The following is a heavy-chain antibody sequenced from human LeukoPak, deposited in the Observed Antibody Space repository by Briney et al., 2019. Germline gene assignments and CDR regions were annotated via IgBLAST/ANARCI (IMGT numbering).Heavy chain of an antibody. CDR2: ISYDGSNK. D-gene: IGHD5-18*01. J-gene: IGHJ4*02. CDR3: AKGGVLSGYSYGYWFDY. CDR1: GFTFSSYG. Sequence: GGSLRLSCAASGFTFSSYGMHWVRQAPGKGLEWVAVISYDGSNKYYADSVEGRFTISRDNSKNTLYLQMNSLRAEDTAVYYCAKGGVLSGYSYGYWFDYWGQGTLVTVSS. V-gene: IGHV3-30*18.